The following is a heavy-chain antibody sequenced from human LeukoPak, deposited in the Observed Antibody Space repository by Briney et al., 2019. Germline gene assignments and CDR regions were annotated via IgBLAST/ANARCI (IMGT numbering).Heavy chain of an antibody. J-gene: IGHJ4*02. CDR2: IYYSGNT. V-gene: IGHV4-59*01. Sequence: PSETLSLTCSVSGGLLTNYYWSWIRQSPGKGLEWVGYIYYSGNTYYNTSLETRLSLSVDVSKNEFSMRLSSVTAADTAVYYCSRIRGLVVDYWGQGALIIVSS. D-gene: IGHD3/OR15-3a*01. CDR1: GGLLTNYY. CDR3: SRIRGLVVDY.